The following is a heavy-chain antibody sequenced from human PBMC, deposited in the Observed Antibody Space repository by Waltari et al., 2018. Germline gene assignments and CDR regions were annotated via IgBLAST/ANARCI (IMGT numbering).Heavy chain of an antibody. CDR1: GLRFSNYW. D-gene: IGHD3-10*01. J-gene: IGHJ6*02. CDR2: ISTDETTL. V-gene: IGHV3-74*03. Sequence: EEQLLESGGGLVQPGDSLRLSCAASGLRFSNYWMNWVRQAPGKGLVWVARISTDETTLTYADSVKGRFTISRDNAKNTVYLQMKRLRADDTSVYYCARLAPRTYRSPVPGRHYYYGMDVWGQGTTVTVSS. CDR3: ARLAPRTYRSPVPGRHYYYGMDV.